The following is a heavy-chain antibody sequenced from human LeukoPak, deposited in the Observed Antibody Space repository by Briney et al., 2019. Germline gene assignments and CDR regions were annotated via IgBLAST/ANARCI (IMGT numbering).Heavy chain of an antibody. CDR2: INPNSGGT. Sequence: RRASVKVSCKASGYTFTGYYIHWVRQAPGQGLERMGWINPNSGGTNYAQNFLGRVTMTRDTSTSTAYMELSRLRSDDTAVYCCARRLGAGTTLGYWGQGTLVTVSS. J-gene: IGHJ4*02. D-gene: IGHD1-1*01. CDR1: GYTFTGYY. CDR3: ARRLGAGTTLGY. V-gene: IGHV1-2*02.